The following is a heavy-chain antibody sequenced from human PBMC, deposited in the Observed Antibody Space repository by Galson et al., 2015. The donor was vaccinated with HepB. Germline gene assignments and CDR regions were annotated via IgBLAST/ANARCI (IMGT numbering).Heavy chain of an antibody. CDR3: ARVEMATITWWFDP. CDR1: GGSISSSSYY. J-gene: IGHJ5*02. CDR2: INHSGST. V-gene: IGHV4-39*07. D-gene: IGHD5-24*01. Sequence: ETLSLTCTVSGGSISSSSYYWGWIRQPPGKGLEWIGEINHSGSTNYNPSLKSRVTISVDTSKNQFSLKLSSVTAADTAVYYCARVEMATITWWFDPWGQGTLVTVSS.